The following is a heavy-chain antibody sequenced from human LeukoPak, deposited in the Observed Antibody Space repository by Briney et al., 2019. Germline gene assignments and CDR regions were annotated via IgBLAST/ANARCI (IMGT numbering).Heavy chain of an antibody. J-gene: IGHJ6*03. CDR1: GVTFSSYW. Sequence: PGGSLRLSCAASGVTFSSYWMHWVRQAPGKGLVWVSHINGDGSSTSYADSVKGRFTISRDNAKNTLYLQMNSLRAEDTAIYYCVRGVGGGYYYMDVWGKGTTVTISS. V-gene: IGHV3-74*01. D-gene: IGHD3-16*01. CDR3: VRGVGGGYYYMDV. CDR2: INGDGSST.